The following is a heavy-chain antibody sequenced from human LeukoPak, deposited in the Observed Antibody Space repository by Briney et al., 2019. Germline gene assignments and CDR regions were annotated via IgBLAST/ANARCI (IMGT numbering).Heavy chain of an antibody. CDR3: AKDRGGYSGYDYYYYYGMDV. V-gene: IGHV3-9*01. Sequence: QPGRSLRLSCAASGFTFDDYAMHWVRQAPGKGLEWVSGISRNSGSIGYADSVKGRFTISRDNAKNSLYLQMNSLRAEDTALYYCAKDRGGYSGYDYYYYYGMDVWGQGTTVTVSS. CDR1: GFTFDDYA. J-gene: IGHJ6*02. CDR2: ISRNSGSI. D-gene: IGHD5-12*01.